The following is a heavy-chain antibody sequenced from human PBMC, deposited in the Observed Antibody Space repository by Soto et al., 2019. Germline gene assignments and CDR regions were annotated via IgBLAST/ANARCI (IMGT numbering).Heavy chain of an antibody. Sequence: ASVKVSCKVSGYTLTELSMHWVRQAPGKGLEWMGGFDPEDGETIYAQQFQGRVTMTADTSTNTAYMDLRSLRSDDTAVYYCARDQGITAFGVYSMYYYGMDVWGQGTTVTVSS. J-gene: IGHJ6*02. CDR2: FDPEDGET. V-gene: IGHV1-24*01. CDR3: ARDQGITAFGVYSMYYYGMDV. D-gene: IGHD3-3*01. CDR1: GYTLTELS.